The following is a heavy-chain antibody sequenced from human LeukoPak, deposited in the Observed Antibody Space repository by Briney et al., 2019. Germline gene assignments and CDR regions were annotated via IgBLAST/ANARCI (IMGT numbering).Heavy chain of an antibody. Sequence: PSETLSLTCTVSGGSISSYYWSWIRQPPGKGLEWIGYIHYSGSSNYNPSLKSRVTISLDTSKNQFSLKLSSVTAADTAVYYCARSDGYGLVGIWGQGTMVTVCS. CDR2: IHYSGSS. CDR3: ARSDGYGLVGI. CDR1: GGSISSYY. D-gene: IGHD3-10*01. V-gene: IGHV4-59*01. J-gene: IGHJ3*02.